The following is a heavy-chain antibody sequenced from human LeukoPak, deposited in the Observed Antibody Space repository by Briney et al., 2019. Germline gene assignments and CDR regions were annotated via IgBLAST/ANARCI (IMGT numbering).Heavy chain of an antibody. Sequence: GGSLRLSCAASGFTFSTYGMHWVRQAPGKGLEWVAFIRYDGSNEYYADSVKGRFTISRDNSKNTLYLQMNSLRAEDTAVYYCAKVCSSCYLPDYWGQGTLVTVSS. CDR2: IRYDGSNE. CDR1: GFTFSTYG. V-gene: IGHV3-30*02. CDR3: AKVCSSCYLPDY. J-gene: IGHJ4*02. D-gene: IGHD2-2*01.